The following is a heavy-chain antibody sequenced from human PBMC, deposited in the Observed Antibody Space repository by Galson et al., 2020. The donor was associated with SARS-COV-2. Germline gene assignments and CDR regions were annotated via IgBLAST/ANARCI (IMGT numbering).Heavy chain of an antibody. V-gene: IGHV3-64*01. J-gene: IGHJ4*02. CDR2: INNGGNT. CDR3: ARGGTGSFDY. D-gene: IGHD3-10*01. Sequence: GESLKISCAASGFTFSYYAMYWVRQAPGKGLEYVSGINNGGNTYYANYVKDRFTISRDNSKNMMHLQMDSLRTDDMAVYFCARGGTGSFDYWGRGTLVTVSS. CDR1: GFTFSYYA.